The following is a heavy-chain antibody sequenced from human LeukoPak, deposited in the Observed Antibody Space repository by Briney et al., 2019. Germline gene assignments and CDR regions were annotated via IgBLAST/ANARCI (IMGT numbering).Heavy chain of an antibody. CDR3: AKMYYYDSSRRYAFDI. D-gene: IGHD3-22*01. V-gene: IGHV3-23*01. J-gene: IGHJ3*02. CDR2: ISGSGGST. CDR1: GFTFSSYA. Sequence: PGGSLRLSCAASGFTFSSYAMSWVRQAPGKGLEWVSAISGSGGSTYYADSVKGQFTISRDNSKNMLYLQMNSLRVEDTAVYYCAKMYYYDSSRRYAFDIWGQGTMVTVSS.